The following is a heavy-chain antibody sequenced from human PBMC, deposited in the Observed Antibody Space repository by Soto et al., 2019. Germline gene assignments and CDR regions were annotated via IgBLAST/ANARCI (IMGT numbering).Heavy chain of an antibody. CDR1: GFTFSSYA. CDR2: ISGRGDDT. Sequence: GGSLRLSCAASGFTFSSYAMSWVRQAPGKGLEWVSTISGRGDDTYYTDSVKGRFTISRDISKNTLYVHMNSLRAEDTAVYYCARAQPTYSSSYFDYWGQGTLVTVSS. V-gene: IGHV3-23*01. J-gene: IGHJ4*02. CDR3: ARAQPTYSSSYFDY. D-gene: IGHD3-22*01.